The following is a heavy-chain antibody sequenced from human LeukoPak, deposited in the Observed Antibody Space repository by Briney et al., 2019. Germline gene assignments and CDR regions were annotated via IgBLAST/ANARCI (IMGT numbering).Heavy chain of an antibody. CDR1: GFTFRSYS. V-gene: IGHV3-21*01. J-gene: IGHJ4*02. CDR2: ISRSSNYI. Sequence: GGSLRLSXAASGFTFRSYSMNWVRQAPGKGLEWVSSISRSSNYIYYADSVKGRFTISRDNAKNSLYLQINSLRAEDTSVYYCARGENNYGYYYFDYWGQGTLVTVSS. CDR3: ARGENNYGYYYFDY. D-gene: IGHD5-24*01.